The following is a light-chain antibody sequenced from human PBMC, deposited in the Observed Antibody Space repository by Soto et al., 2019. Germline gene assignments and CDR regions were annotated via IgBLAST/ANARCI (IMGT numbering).Light chain of an antibody. CDR1: SNNIGDSNF. J-gene: IGLJ2*01. CDR3: SSYTSLNSII. V-gene: IGLV2-14*01. CDR2: GVT. Sequence: QSALTQPTAVSGSPGQSITISCSGTSNNIGDSNFVSWYRQYPGGAPPLLLYGVTYRPSEISTRFSGSKSGSTASLTISRLQAEDEADYYCSSYTSLNSIIFGGGTKLTVL.